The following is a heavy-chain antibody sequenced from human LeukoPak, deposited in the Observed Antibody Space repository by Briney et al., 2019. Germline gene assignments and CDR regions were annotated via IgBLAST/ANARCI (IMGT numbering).Heavy chain of an antibody. V-gene: IGHV3-21*05. CDR1: GFTFSSYS. Sequence: GGSLRLSCAASGFTFSSYSMNWVRQAPGKGLEWVSYISSSGSDKYYPDSVKGRFTISRDNAKNSLYLQMNSLRAEDTAVYYCARRTSGAFAIWGQGTKVTVSS. J-gene: IGHJ3*02. CDR3: ARRTSGAFAI. CDR2: ISSSGSDK.